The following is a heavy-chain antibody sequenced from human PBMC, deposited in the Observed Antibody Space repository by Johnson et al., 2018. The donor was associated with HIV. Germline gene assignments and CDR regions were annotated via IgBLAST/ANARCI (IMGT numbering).Heavy chain of an antibody. D-gene: IGHD6-19*01. J-gene: IGHJ3*02. Sequence: VQVVESGGGLVQPGGSLRLSCAASGFTFSSYAMHWVRQAPGKGLEYVSAISSSGGSTYYADSVKGRFTISRDNAKNSLYLQMNSLRAEDTALYYCARDAPRRIAVADPKDGHDAFDIWGQWTMVTVSS. CDR2: ISSSGGST. V-gene: IGHV3-64*04. CDR3: ARDAPRRIAVADPKDGHDAFDI. CDR1: GFTFSSYA.